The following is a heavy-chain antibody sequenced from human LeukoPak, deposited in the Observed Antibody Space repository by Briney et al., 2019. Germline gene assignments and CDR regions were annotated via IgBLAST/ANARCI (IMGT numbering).Heavy chain of an antibody. CDR2: IYSSGST. CDR1: GGSISNYY. CDR3: ARGDGDYRGYFDS. J-gene: IGHJ4*02. V-gene: IGHV4-4*07. Sequence: SETLSLTCTVSGGSISNYYWSWIRQPAGKGLEWIGRIYSSGSTNYNPSLKSRVTMSVDTSTNQFSLRLSSVTAADTAVYYCARGDGDYRGYFDSWGQGTLVTFSS. D-gene: IGHD4-17*01.